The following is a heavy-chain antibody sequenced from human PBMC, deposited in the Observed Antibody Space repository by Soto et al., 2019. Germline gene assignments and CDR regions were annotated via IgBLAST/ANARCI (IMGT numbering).Heavy chain of an antibody. CDR1: GFTFSSYG. Sequence: PGGSLRLSWAASGFTFSSYGMHWVRQAQGKGLEWVAVISYDGSNKYYADSVKGRFTISRDNSKNTLYLQMNSLRAEDTAVYYCAKDPSGWWNTYYYDAPGSDAFDIWGQGTMVTVSS. CDR3: AKDPSGWWNTYYYDAPGSDAFDI. CDR2: ISYDGSNK. J-gene: IGHJ3*02. D-gene: IGHD3-22*01. V-gene: IGHV3-30*18.